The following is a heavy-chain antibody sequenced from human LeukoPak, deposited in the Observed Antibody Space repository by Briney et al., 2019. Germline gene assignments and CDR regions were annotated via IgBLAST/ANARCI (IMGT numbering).Heavy chain of an antibody. CDR2: INHSGST. V-gene: IGHV4-34*01. CDR1: GGSFSGYN. CDR3: ASGRYGMDV. Sequence: SETLSLTCAVYGGSFSGYNWSWIRQPPGKGLEWIGEINHSGSTNYNPSLKSRVTISVDTSKNQFSLKLSSVTAADTAVYYCASGRYGMDVWGQGTTVTVSS. J-gene: IGHJ6*02.